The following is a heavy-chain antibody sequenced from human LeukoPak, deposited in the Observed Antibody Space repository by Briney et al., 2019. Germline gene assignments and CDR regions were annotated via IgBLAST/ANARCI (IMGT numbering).Heavy chain of an antibody. J-gene: IGHJ5*01. V-gene: IGHV4-31*03. D-gene: IGHD2-2*01. CDR1: GDLIIGAPYY. Sequence: SQTLSLTCTVSGDLIIGAPYYWSWVRQHPGTGLEWIAYSYYSGNTYYNPSLKSRIGLSVDTSKNQFSLNLTSVTAADTVVYFCARVVGSTSWFDSWGQGTRVTVSS. CDR3: ARVVGSTSWFDS. CDR2: SYYSGNT.